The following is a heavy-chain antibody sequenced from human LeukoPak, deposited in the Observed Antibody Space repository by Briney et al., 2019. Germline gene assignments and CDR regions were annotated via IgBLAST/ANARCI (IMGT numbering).Heavy chain of an antibody. D-gene: IGHD3-10*01. CDR2: INTNTGNP. Sequence: GASVKVSCKASGYTFTGYYMHWVRQAPGQGLEWMGWINTNTGNPTYAQGFTGRFVFSLDTSVSTAYLQISSLKAEDTAVYYCARDFWYYYGSGSFDPWGQGTLVTVSS. V-gene: IGHV7-4-1*02. CDR3: ARDFWYYYGSGSFDP. J-gene: IGHJ5*02. CDR1: GYTFTGYY.